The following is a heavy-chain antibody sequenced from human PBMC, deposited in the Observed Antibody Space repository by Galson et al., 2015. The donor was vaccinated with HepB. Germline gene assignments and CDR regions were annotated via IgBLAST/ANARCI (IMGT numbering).Heavy chain of an antibody. CDR2: INPSGGST. Sequence: SVKVSCKASGYTFTSYYMHWVRQAPGQGLEWMGIINPSGGSTGYAQKFQGRVTMTRDTSTSTVYMELSSLRSEDTAVYYCAREGGDIVVVPAANAWFDPWGQGTLVTVSS. D-gene: IGHD2-2*01. CDR3: AREGGDIVVVPAANAWFDP. V-gene: IGHV1-46*01. J-gene: IGHJ5*02. CDR1: GYTFTSYY.